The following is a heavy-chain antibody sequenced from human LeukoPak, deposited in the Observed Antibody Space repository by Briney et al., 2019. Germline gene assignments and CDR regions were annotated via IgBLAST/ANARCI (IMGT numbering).Heavy chain of an antibody. J-gene: IGHJ5*02. CDR1: GFTFSSYG. V-gene: IGHV3-30*18. CDR3: AKDGGLPYNWFDP. D-gene: IGHD4-11*01. Sequence: GGSLRLSCAASGFTFSSYGIHWVRQAPGKGLEWVAVISYDGSNEYYADSVKGRFIISRDNSKNTLYLQMNSLRAEDTAVYYCAKDGGLPYNWFDPWGQGTLVTVSS. CDR2: ISYDGSNE.